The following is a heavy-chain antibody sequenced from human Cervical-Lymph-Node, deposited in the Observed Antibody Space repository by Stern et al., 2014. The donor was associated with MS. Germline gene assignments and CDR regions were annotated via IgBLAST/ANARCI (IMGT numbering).Heavy chain of an antibody. CDR2: ISPVDSET. Sequence: EVQLVESGAEVKKPGQSLKISCKGSGYSFTNSWIGWVRQMPGKGLELMGIISPVDSETRYSPSFQGQVTISADKSLNTAYVQWTSLEASDTAMYYCARQGCATTSCHTIDSWGQGTLITVSS. V-gene: IGHV5-51*01. CDR3: ARQGCATTSCHTIDS. D-gene: IGHD2-2*02. J-gene: IGHJ4*02. CDR1: GYSFTNSW.